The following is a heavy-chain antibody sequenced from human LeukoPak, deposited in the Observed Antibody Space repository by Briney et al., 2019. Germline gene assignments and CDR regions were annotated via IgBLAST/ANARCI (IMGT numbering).Heavy chain of an antibody. CDR2: ISYNGSDR. CDR3: AKVSSWSYYYGMDV. Sequence: GRSLRLSCAASGFTFSNYAMHWVRQAPGKGLEGVAVISYNGSDRYYADSVKGRFTISRDNLADTLYLQMNSLRTEDTALYSCAKVSSWSYYYGMDVWGQGTTVTVSS. CDR1: GFTFSNYA. D-gene: IGHD6-13*01. V-gene: IGHV3-30*01. J-gene: IGHJ6*02.